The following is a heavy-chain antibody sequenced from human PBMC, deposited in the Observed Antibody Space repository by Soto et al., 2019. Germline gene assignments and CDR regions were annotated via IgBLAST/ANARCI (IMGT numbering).Heavy chain of an antibody. CDR1: GFTSSTYW. V-gene: IGHV3-74*01. D-gene: IGHD3-10*01. CDR2: IKSDGSST. Sequence: PGGSVRLSCAASGFTSSTYWMHWVRQAPGKWVVWVARIKSDGSSTTYADSVKGRFAISRDNAKNTMYLQMNSLRGEDTAVYYCARDYMLRGMGSNWFKPWGQATLVTVSS. J-gene: IGHJ5*02. CDR3: ARDYMLRGMGSNWFKP.